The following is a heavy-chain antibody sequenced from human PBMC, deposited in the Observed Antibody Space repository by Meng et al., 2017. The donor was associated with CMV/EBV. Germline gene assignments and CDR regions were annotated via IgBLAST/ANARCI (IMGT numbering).Heavy chain of an antibody. CDR1: GGSFSGYY. CDR2: INHSGST. D-gene: IGHD3-3*01. Sequence: SETLSPTCAVHGGSFSGYYWSWIRQPPGKGLEWIGEINHSGSTNYNPSLKSRVTISVDTSKNQFSLKLSSVTAADTAVYYCARGMSGRYGYYYYYYGMDVWGQGTTVTVSS. J-gene: IGHJ6*02. V-gene: IGHV4-34*01. CDR3: ARGMSGRYGYYYYYYGMDV.